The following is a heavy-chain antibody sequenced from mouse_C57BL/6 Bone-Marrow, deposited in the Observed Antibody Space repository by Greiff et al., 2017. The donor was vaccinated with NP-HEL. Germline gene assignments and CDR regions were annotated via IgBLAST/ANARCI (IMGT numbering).Heavy chain of an antibody. Sequence: EVHLVESGGGLVKPGGSLKLSCAASGFTFSDYGVHWVRQAPEKGLEWVAYISSGSSTIYYADTVKGRFTISRDNAKNTLFLQMTSLRSEDTAMYYCARTYAMDYWGQGTSVTVSS. J-gene: IGHJ4*01. CDR2: ISSGSSTI. V-gene: IGHV5-17*01. CDR3: ARTYAMDY. CDR1: GFTFSDYG.